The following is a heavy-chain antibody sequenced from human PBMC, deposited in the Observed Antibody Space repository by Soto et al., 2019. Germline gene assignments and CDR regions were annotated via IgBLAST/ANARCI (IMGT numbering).Heavy chain of an antibody. V-gene: IGHV1-46*01. CDR2: MNPSVGST. CDR1: GYTLTSNY. Sequence: GASVKVSCKASGYTLTSNYMHWVRQAPGQGLEWMGVMNPSVGSTTYAQKFQGRVTMTRDTSTSTVYMELSSLRSDDTAVYHCERAAGYYYGYPPDYWGLGTLVTVSS. CDR3: ERAAGYYYGYPPDY. D-gene: IGHD5-18*01. J-gene: IGHJ4*02.